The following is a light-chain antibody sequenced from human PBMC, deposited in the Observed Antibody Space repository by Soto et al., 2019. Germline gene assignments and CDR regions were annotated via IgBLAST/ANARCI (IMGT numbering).Light chain of an antibody. V-gene: IGKV3-11*01. CDR1: QSVISS. J-gene: IGKJ1*01. Sequence: EIVLTQSPDTLSLSPGERATLSCRASQSVISSLAWYQQKPGQPPRLLIYDASNSATGIPARFSGSGSGTDFTLTISSLEPEDFAVYYCQQRSNWPWTFGQRTKVEIK. CDR3: QQRSNWPWT. CDR2: DAS.